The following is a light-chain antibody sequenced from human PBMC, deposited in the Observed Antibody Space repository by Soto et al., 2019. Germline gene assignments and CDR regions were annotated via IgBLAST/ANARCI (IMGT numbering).Light chain of an antibody. CDR1: QSISSW. CDR2: KTS. V-gene: IGKV1-5*03. Sequence: DIHMTQSPSTLSASVGDRVTITCRASQSISSWLAWYQQKPGKAPNLLIYKTSNLESGVPSRFSGSGSGTEFTLTISSLQPDDFATYYCQHYTDYSLTFGQGTKVEIK. J-gene: IGKJ1*01. CDR3: QHYTDYSLT.